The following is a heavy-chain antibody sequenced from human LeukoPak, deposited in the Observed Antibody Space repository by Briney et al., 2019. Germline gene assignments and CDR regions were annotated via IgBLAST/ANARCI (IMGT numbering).Heavy chain of an antibody. V-gene: IGHV4-34*01. CDR2: INHSRST. Sequence: SETLSLTCAVYGESFSGYCWSWIRQPPGKGLEWIGEINHSRSTNYNPSLKSRVTISVDTSKNQFSLKLSSVTAADTAVYYCARAPLRWQRWFDPWGQGTLVTVSS. CDR1: GESFSGYC. CDR3: ARAPLRWQRWFDP. J-gene: IGHJ5*02. D-gene: IGHD4-23*01.